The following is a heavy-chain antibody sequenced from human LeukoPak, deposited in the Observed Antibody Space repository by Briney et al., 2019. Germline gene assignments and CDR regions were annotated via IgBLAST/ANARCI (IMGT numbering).Heavy chain of an antibody. CDR1: GFTVSSNY. CDR2: IYSGGST. CDR3: ARGTVTMVDY. Sequence: GGSLRLSCAASGFTVSSNYMSWVRQAPGRGLEWVSVIYSGGSTYYADSVKGRFTISRDNSKNTLFLQMSSLRAGDTAVYYCARGTVTMVDYWGQGTLATVSS. D-gene: IGHD3-10*01. V-gene: IGHV3-66*01. J-gene: IGHJ4*02.